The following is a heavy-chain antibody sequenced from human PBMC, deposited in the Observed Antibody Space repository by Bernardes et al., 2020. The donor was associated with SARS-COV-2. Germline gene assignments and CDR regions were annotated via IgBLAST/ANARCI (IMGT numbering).Heavy chain of an antibody. V-gene: IGHV3-30-3*01. Sequence: GSLRLSCAASGFTFSDYPIHWVRQAPGKGLQWVAVVSNDGIHKYYADSVKGRFTISRDNSKNTVYLQMDSLRTEDTAMYYCARGSTVRGLWYFNYWGQGTLVTVSS. CDR2: VSNDGIHK. CDR1: GFTFSDYP. J-gene: IGHJ4*02. CDR3: ARGSTVRGLWYFNY. D-gene: IGHD3-10*01.